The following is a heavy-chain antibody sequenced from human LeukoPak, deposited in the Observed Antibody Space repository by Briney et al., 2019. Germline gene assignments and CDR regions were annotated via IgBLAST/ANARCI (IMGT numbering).Heavy chain of an antibody. CDR3: AKGAAMARGYFDY. Sequence: PGGSLRLSCAASGFTFDDYAMHWVRQAPGKGLEWVSGISWNSGSIGYADSVKGRFTISRDNAKNSLYLQMISLRAEDTALYYCAKGAAMARGYFDYWGQGTLVTVSS. CDR1: GFTFDDYA. D-gene: IGHD5-18*01. V-gene: IGHV3-9*01. J-gene: IGHJ4*02. CDR2: ISWNSGSI.